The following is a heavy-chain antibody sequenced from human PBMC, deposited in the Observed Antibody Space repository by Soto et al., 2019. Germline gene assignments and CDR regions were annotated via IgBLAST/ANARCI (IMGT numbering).Heavy chain of an antibody. Sequence: GGSLRLSCAASGFTFSSYGMHWVRQAPGKGLEWVAVIWYDGSNKYYADSVKGRFTISRDNSKNTLYLQMNSLRAEDTAVYYCARDRGSPGYDSALYYYYYGMDVWGQGTTVTVSS. D-gene: IGHD5-12*01. CDR3: ARDRGSPGYDSALYYYYYGMDV. J-gene: IGHJ6*02. CDR2: IWYDGSNK. CDR1: GFTFSSYG. V-gene: IGHV3-33*01.